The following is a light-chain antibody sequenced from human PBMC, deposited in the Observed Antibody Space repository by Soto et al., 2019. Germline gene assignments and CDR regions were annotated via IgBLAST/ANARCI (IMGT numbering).Light chain of an antibody. CDR3: LRDHDVPLA. Sequence: IVLTQFPATLSLSPGDGATLSCRASQSVSSYLAWYQQKRGQAPRLLIYDSSNRATGIPARFSGSGSGTDFSLIISSLQPEDFAVYYCLRDHDVPLAFGGGTKVELK. J-gene: IGKJ4*01. V-gene: IGKV3-11*01. CDR1: QSVSSY. CDR2: DSS.